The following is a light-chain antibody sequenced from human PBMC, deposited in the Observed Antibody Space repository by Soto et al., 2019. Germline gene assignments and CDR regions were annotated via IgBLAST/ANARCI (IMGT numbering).Light chain of an antibody. Sequence: EIVLTQSPGNLSLSPGERAALSCRASQSVSGRYLAWYQQKPGQAPRLLIYGASTRATGIPDRFSGSGSGTDFTLTISRLEPEDFAVYYCQQYGSSPRTFGQGTKVDIK. V-gene: IGKV3-20*01. J-gene: IGKJ1*01. CDR3: QQYGSSPRT. CDR2: GAS. CDR1: QSVSGRY.